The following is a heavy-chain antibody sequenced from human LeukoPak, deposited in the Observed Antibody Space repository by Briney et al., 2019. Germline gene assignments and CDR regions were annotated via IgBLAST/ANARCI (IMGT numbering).Heavy chain of an antibody. CDR2: ISSSGSTI. V-gene: IGHV3-11*01. D-gene: IGHD3-16*01. CDR3: ATEITPYYYMDV. J-gene: IGHJ6*03. Sequence: GGSLRLSCTASGFTFSDYYMSWIRQAPGKGLEWVSYISSSGSTIYYADSVKGRFTISRDNAKNSLYLQMNSLRAEDTAVYYCATEITPYYYMDVWGKGTTVTISS. CDR1: GFTFSDYY.